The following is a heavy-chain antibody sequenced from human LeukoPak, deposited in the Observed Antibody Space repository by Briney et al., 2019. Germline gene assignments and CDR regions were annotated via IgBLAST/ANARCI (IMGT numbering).Heavy chain of an antibody. CDR2: IYYSGST. Sequence: SQTLSLTCTVSGGSFSSYYWNWIRQPPGKGLEWIGYIYYSGSTNYNPSLKTRVTISLDTSKSQFSLKLSSVTAADTAVYYCARNEGYSSGWYVGWGQGTLVTVSS. CDR1: GGSFSSYY. CDR3: ARNEGYSSGWYVG. V-gene: IGHV4-59*01. J-gene: IGHJ4*02. D-gene: IGHD6-19*01.